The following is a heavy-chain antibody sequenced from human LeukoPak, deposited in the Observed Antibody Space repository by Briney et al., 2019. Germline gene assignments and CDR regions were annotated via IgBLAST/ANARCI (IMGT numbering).Heavy chain of an antibody. V-gene: IGHV3-21*01. J-gene: IGHJ4*02. CDR1: GFTFSSYS. CDR2: ISSSSSYI. D-gene: IGHD3-10*01. CDR3: ARIRGGFGEFSLDY. Sequence: GGSLRLSCAASGFTFSSYSMNWVRQAPGKGLEWVSSISSSSSYIYYADSVKGRFTISRDNAKNSLYLQMNSLRAEDTAVYYCARIRGGFGEFSLDYWGQGTLVTVSS.